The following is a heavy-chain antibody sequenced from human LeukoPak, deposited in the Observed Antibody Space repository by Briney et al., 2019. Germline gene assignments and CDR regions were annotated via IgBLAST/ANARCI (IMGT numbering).Heavy chain of an antibody. V-gene: IGHV1-69*13. CDR2: IIPIFGTA. CDR1: GGTFSSYA. J-gene: IGHJ5*02. D-gene: IGHD1-26*01. Sequence: GASVKVSCKASGGTFSSYAISWVRQAPGQGLEWMGGIIPIFGTANYAQKFQGRVTITADESTSTAYMELSSLRSEDTAVYYCARVGGSFIPGYSFDPWGQGTLVTVSS. CDR3: ARVGGSFIPGYSFDP.